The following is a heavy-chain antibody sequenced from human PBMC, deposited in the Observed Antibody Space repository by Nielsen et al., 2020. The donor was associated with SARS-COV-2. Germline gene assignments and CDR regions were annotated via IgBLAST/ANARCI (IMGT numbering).Heavy chain of an antibody. CDR1: GYTFTSYG. CDR3: AREWDDYDSSAYDV. D-gene: IGHD3-22*01. J-gene: IGHJ4*02. Sequence: ASVKVSCKASGYTFTSYGISWVRQAPGQGLEWMGWISAYNGNTNYAQKLQGRVTMTRDTSTSTVYMELSSLRSEDTAVYYRAREWDDYDSSAYDVWGQGTLVIVSA. CDR2: ISAYNGNT. V-gene: IGHV1-18*01.